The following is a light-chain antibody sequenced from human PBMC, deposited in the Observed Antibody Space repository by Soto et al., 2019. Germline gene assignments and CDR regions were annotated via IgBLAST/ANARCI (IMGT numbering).Light chain of an antibody. Sequence: IGLTQSPATLSLSPGERATLSCRASQSVSSYLAWYQQKPGQAPRLLIYDASNRATGIPARFSGSGSGTDFTLTISSLEPEDFAVYYCQQYNNWPPITFGQGTRLEI. J-gene: IGKJ5*01. CDR3: QQYNNWPPIT. V-gene: IGKV3-11*01. CDR2: DAS. CDR1: QSVSSY.